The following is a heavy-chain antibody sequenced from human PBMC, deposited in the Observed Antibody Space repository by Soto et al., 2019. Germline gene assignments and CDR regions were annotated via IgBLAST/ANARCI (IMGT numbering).Heavy chain of an antibody. V-gene: IGHV3-72*01. J-gene: IGHJ4*02. CDR1: XXXXXDHX. D-gene: IGHD1-26*01. CDR2: TKNKAQRYTT. CDR3: VRWDSGNPEN. Sequence: EVQLVESGGGLVQPGGSLRLSCXVSXXXXXDHXIXXXRQAPGKGLEWVGRTKNKAQRYTTEYAASVKGRFTISRDDSENSVYLQMNSLKTEETAVYYCVRWDSGNPENWGQGTLVTVSS.